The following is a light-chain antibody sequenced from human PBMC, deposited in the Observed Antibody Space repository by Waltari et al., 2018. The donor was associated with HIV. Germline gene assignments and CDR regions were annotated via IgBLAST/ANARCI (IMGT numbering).Light chain of an antibody. V-gene: IGLV1-44*01. CDR1: SSNIGANT. J-gene: IGLJ2*01. Sequence: QSVLTQPPSASGTPGQRVTISCSGSSSNIGANTVTWYQQHPGTAPKLLIPTNTQRPSGVPDRFSGSKSGTSASLAISGLQSEDEADYYCATWDDSLNGHVVFGGGTKLTVL. CDR3: ATWDDSLNGHVV. CDR2: TNT.